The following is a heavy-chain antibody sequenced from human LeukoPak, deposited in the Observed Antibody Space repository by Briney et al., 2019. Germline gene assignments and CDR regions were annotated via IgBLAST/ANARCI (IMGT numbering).Heavy chain of an antibody. CDR1: GYTFTSYG. CDR3: ARDGGYYDSSGYYYVDNWFDP. J-gene: IGHJ5*02. CDR2: ISAYNGNT. D-gene: IGHD3-22*01. Sequence: ASVKVSCKASGYTFTSYGISWVRQAPGQGLEWMGWISAYNGNTNYAQKLQGRVTMTTDTSTSTAYMELRSLRSDDTAVYYCARDGGYYDSSGYYYVDNWFDPWGQGTLVTVSS. V-gene: IGHV1-18*01.